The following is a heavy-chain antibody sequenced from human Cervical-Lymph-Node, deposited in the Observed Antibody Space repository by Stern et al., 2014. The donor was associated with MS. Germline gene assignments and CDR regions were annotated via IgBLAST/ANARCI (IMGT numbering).Heavy chain of an antibody. CDR1: GYSFTTYW. Sequence: EVQLLESGAEVKKPGESLKISCKGSGYSFTTYWIGWVRQMPGKGLEWMGTIYPGDSDTRYSPSFQGQVTISADKSISTAYLQWSSLKASDTAMYYCARQGAAAGNWFDPWGQGTLVTVSS. D-gene: IGHD6-13*01. V-gene: IGHV5-51*01. CDR3: ARQGAAAGNWFDP. J-gene: IGHJ5*02. CDR2: IYPGDSDT.